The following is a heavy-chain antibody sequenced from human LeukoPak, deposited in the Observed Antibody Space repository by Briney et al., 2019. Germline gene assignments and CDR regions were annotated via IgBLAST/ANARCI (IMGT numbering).Heavy chain of an antibody. J-gene: IGHJ3*02. CDR2: ISSSGSTI. CDR3: ARDRETYCGGDCYSGAFDI. V-gene: IGHV3-11*01. Sequence: PGGSLRLSCAASGFTFSDYYMSWIRQAPGKGLEWVSYISSSGSTIYYADSVKGRFTISRDNAKNSLYLQMNSLRAEDTAVYYCARDRETYCGGDCYSGAFDIWDQGTMVTVSS. CDR1: GFTFSDYY. D-gene: IGHD2-21*01.